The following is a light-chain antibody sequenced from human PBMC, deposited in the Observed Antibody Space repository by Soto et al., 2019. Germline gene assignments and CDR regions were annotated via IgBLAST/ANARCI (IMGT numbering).Light chain of an antibody. J-gene: IGKJ1*01. CDR2: GAS. CDR1: QSVSSSY. CDR3: QDYGSSRT. V-gene: IGKV3-20*01. Sequence: EIVLTQSPGTLSLSSGETATLSCRASQSVSSSYLAWYQQKPGQAPRLLIYGASSRATGIPDRFSGSGSGTDFTLTISGLEPEDFAVYYCQDYGSSRTFGQGTKVEIK.